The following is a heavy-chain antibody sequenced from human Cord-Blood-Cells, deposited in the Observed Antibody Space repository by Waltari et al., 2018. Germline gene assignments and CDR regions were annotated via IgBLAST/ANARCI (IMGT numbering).Heavy chain of an antibody. D-gene: IGHD3-10*01. CDR1: GGSFSGYY. CDR3: ARGRHSRGHFDY. V-gene: IGHV4-34*01. Sequence: QVQLQQWGAGLLKPSETLSLTCAVYGGSFSGYYWSWIRQPPGKGPEWIGEINHSGSTNYNPSLKSRVTISVDTSKNQFSLKLSSVTAADTAVYYCARGRHSRGHFDYWGQGTLVTVSS. J-gene: IGHJ4*02. CDR2: INHSGST.